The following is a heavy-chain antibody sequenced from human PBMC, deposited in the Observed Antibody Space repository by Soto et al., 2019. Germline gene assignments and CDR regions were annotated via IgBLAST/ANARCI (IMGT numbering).Heavy chain of an antibody. J-gene: IGHJ6*03. CDR2: INHSGST. V-gene: IGHV4-34*01. D-gene: IGHD4-17*01. Sequence: SETLSLTCAVYGGSFSGYYWSWIRQPPGKGLEWIGEINHSGSTNYNPSLKSRVTISVDTSKNQFSLKLSSVTAADTAVYYCTGDYGGYYYYYMDVWGKGTTVTVSS. CDR1: GGSFSGYY. CDR3: TGDYGGYYYYYMDV.